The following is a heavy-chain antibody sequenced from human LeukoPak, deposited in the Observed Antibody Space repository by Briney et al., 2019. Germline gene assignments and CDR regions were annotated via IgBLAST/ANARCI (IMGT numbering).Heavy chain of an antibody. J-gene: IGHJ4*02. Sequence: ASVKVSCKASGGTFSSYAISWVRQAPGQGLEWMGRIIPILGIANYAQKFQGRVTITADKSTSTAYMELSSLRSEDTAVYYCAREGTGYSSGWPDYWGQGTLVTVSS. D-gene: IGHD6-19*01. CDR1: GGTFSSYA. CDR2: IIPILGIA. V-gene: IGHV1-69*04. CDR3: AREGTGYSSGWPDY.